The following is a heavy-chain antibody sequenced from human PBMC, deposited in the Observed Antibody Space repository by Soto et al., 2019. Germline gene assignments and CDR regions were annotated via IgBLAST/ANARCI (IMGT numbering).Heavy chain of an antibody. CDR1: GGSISSYY. D-gene: IGHD3-9*01. CDR3: ARAGGGIYDILTGPMGMDV. V-gene: IGHV4-59*01. J-gene: IGHJ6*02. Sequence: SETLSLTCTVSGGSISSYYWSWIRQPPGKGLEWIGYIYYSGSTNYNPSLKSRVTISVDTSKNQFSLKLSSVTAADTAVYYCARAGGGIYDILTGPMGMDVWGQGTTVT. CDR2: IYYSGST.